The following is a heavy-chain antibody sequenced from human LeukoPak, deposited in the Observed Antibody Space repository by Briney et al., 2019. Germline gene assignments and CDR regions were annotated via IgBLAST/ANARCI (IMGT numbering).Heavy chain of an antibody. Sequence: SETLSLTCTVSGVSISTYYWSWVRHPPGKEHEWIGYIYYRGSAKYNPSLKSRVTISVDTSKNQFSLKLSSVTAADTAVYYCARSYGSGNYFDYWGRGTLVTVSS. CDR2: IYYRGSA. CDR3: ARSYGSGNYFDY. J-gene: IGHJ4*02. D-gene: IGHD3-10*01. V-gene: IGHV4-59*01. CDR1: GVSISTYY.